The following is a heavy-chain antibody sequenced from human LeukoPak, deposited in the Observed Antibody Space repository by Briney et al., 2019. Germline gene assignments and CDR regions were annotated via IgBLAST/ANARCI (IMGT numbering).Heavy chain of an antibody. CDR2: IYTTGST. Sequence: PSETLSLTCTVSGTSITSWTWTWIRQPAGKGLEWIGRIYTTGSTDYNPSLKTRVIISVDRSKNQFSLSLSSVTAADTAVYYCAREDPTTDFDSWGKGTLVTVSS. CDR1: GTSITSWT. V-gene: IGHV4-4*07. D-gene: IGHD1-1*01. CDR3: AREDPTTDFDS. J-gene: IGHJ4*02.